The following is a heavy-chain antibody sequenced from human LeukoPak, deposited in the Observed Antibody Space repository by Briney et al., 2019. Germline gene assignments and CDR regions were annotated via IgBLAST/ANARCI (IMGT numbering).Heavy chain of an antibody. V-gene: IGHV4-4*07. CDR1: GGSISSYY. D-gene: IGHD3-22*01. Sequence: SETLSLTCTVSGGSISSYYWSWIRQPAGKGLEWIGRIYTSGSTNYNPSLKSRVTMSVDTSKNQFSLKLSSVTAADTAVYYCARGPNYYDSSGLDAFDIWGQGTMVTVSS. CDR3: ARGPNYYDSSGLDAFDI. J-gene: IGHJ3*02. CDR2: IYTSGST.